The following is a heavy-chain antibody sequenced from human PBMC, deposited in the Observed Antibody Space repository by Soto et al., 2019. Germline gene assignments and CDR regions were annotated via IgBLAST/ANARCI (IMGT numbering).Heavy chain of an antibody. J-gene: IGHJ4*02. V-gene: IGHV6-1*01. CDR1: GGSVSSNSAA. Sequence: SHTLSLTCAISGGSVSSNSAAWNWIRQSPSRGLEWLGRTYYRSKWYNDYAVSVKSRITINPDTSKNQFSLQLNSVTPEDTAVYFFTREGLAASGSLDYWGQGTLVTVS. D-gene: IGHD6-13*01. CDR2: TYYRSKWYN. CDR3: TREGLAASGSLDY.